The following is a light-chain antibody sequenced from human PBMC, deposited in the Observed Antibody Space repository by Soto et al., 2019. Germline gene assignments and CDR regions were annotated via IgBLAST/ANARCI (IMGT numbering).Light chain of an antibody. CDR2: GAS. J-gene: IGKJ4*01. CDR1: QSVSSTF. Sequence: EFVLTQSPGTLSLSPGERATLSCRASQSVSSTFLAWYQQKPGQPPRLLIYGASTRGTGIPDRFSGSGSGTDFTLTISRLEPEDFAVYYCEHYGSSPPLTFGGGTKVEI. V-gene: IGKV3-20*01. CDR3: EHYGSSPPLT.